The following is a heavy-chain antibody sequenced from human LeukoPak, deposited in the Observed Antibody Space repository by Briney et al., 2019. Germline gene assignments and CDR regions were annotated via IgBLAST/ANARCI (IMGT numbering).Heavy chain of an antibody. D-gene: IGHD1-26*01. CDR2: IHYSGST. CDR3: ARFGGSATDY. J-gene: IGHJ4*02. CDR1: GGSISSYY. Sequence: SETLSLTCTVSGGSISSYYWSWIRQPPGKGLEWIGYIHYSGSTNYNPSLKSRVTISVDTSKNQFSLKLSSVTAADTAVYYCARFGGSATDYWGQGTLVTVSS. V-gene: IGHV4-59*01.